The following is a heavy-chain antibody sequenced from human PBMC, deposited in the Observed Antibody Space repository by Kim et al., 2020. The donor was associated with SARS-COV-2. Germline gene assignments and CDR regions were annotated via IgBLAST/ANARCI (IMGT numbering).Heavy chain of an antibody. D-gene: IGHD3-10*01. Sequence: NTRYSQRFQARVTFTRDTSAGTAYMELSSLRSEDTAVYFCTRHGSGSAGGYWGQGTLVTVSS. V-gene: IGHV1-3*01. CDR3: TRHGSGSAGGY. CDR2: NT. J-gene: IGHJ4*02.